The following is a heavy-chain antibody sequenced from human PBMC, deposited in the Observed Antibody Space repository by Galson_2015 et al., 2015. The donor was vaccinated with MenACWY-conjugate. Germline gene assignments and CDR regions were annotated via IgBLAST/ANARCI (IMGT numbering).Heavy chain of an antibody. J-gene: IGHJ6*03. V-gene: IGHV3-74*01. CDR1: GFTFSSYW. CDR3: ARSYVPGSDRKNYYMDV. CDR2: VNSDGSGT. D-gene: IGHD3-16*01. Sequence: SLRLSCAASGFTFSSYWMHWARQAPGKGLVWVSRVNSDGSGTGYADPVKGRFTISRDNAKNMLFLQMNSLKVEDTAVYYCARSYVPGSDRKNYYMDVWGRGNPGHRLL.